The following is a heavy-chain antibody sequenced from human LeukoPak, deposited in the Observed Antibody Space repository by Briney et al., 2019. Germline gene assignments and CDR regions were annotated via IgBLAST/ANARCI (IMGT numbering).Heavy chain of an antibody. CDR1: GFTFSDYY. J-gene: IGHJ6*02. D-gene: IGHD2-2*01. Sequence: GGSLRLSCAASGFTFSDYYMSWIRQAPGKGLEWVSYISSSGSTIYYADSVKGRFTISRDNAKNSLYLQMNSLRAEDTAVHYCAREDGVVPAATYYYYYGMDVWGQGTTVTVSS. CDR3: AREDGVVPAATYYYYYGMDV. CDR2: ISSSGSTI. V-gene: IGHV3-11*01.